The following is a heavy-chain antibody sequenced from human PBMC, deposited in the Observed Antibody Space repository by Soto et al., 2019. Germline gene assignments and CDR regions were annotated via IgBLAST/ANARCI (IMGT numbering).Heavy chain of an antibody. Sequence: QVQLVQSGAEVKKPGSSVKVSCKASGGTFSSYAISWVRQAPGQGLEWMGGIIPIFGTANYAQKVQGRVTITADESKSKAYIEVSNLRSEDTAVYYCAREPFRYYGSGRSAFDIWGQGTMVTVSS. CDR3: AREPFRYYGSGRSAFDI. CDR1: GGTFSSYA. V-gene: IGHV1-69*01. CDR2: IIPIFGTA. J-gene: IGHJ3*02. D-gene: IGHD3-10*01.